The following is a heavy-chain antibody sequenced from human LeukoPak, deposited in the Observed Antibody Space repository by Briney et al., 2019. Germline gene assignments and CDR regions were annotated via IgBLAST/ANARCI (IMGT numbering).Heavy chain of an antibody. J-gene: IGHJ4*02. CDR1: GGSISSYY. CDR3: AKRLPNGVFDY. CDR2: IYYSGST. V-gene: IGHV4-59*08. D-gene: IGHD2-8*01. Sequence: SETLSLTCTVSGGSISSYYWSWIRQSPGKGLEWIGYIYYSGSTNYNPSLKSRVTISVDTSKNQFSLKLSSVTAADTAVYYCAKRLPNGVFDYWGQGTLVTVSS.